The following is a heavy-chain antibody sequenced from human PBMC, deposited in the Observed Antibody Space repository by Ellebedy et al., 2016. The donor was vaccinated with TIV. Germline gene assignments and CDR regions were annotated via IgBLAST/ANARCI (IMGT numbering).Heavy chain of an antibody. J-gene: IGHJ6*02. CDR2: IIPIFGTA. D-gene: IGHD1-14*01. Sequence: SVKVSXXASGGTFSSYAISWVRQAPGQGLEWMGGIIPIFGTANYAQKFQGRVTITADKSTSTAYMELSSLRSEDTAVYYCARWSRTSPADGMDVWGQGTTVTVSS. CDR1: GGTFSSYA. CDR3: ARWSRTSPADGMDV. V-gene: IGHV1-69*06.